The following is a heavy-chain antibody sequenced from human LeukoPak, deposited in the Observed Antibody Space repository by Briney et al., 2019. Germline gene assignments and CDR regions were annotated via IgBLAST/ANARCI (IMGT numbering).Heavy chain of an antibody. CDR3: AREGLWFGELTPHYYYYMDV. CDR1: GFTFSSYS. V-gene: IGHV3-21*01. J-gene: IGHJ6*03. Sequence: PGGSLRLSCAASGFTFSSYSMSWVRQAPGKGLEWVSSISSSSSYIYYADSVKGRFTISRDNAKNSLYLQMNSLRAEDTAVYYCAREGLWFGELTPHYYYYMDVWGKGTTVTVSS. CDR2: ISSSSSYI. D-gene: IGHD3-10*01.